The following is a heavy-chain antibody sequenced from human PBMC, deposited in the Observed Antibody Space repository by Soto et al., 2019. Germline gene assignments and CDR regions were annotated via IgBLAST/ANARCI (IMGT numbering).Heavy chain of an antibody. J-gene: IGHJ4*02. CDR3: AKEGADGSGSYFDY. CDR2: ISYDGSNK. Sequence: QVQLVESGGGVVQPGRSLRLSCAASGFTFSSYGMHWVRQAPGKGLEWVAVISYDGSNKYYADSVKGRFTISRDNSKNPLYLQMNSLRAEDTAVYYCAKEGADGSGSYFDYWGQGTLVTVSS. V-gene: IGHV3-30*18. CDR1: GFTFSSYG. D-gene: IGHD3-10*01.